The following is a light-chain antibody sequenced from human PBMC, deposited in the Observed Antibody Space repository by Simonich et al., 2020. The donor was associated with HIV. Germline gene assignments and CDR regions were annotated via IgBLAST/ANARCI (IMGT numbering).Light chain of an antibody. CDR1: QIIRSY. CDR3: QQSYSTPYT. CDR2: AAS. Sequence: DIQMTQSPSPLSASVGDRDTITCRSRQIIRSYLNWYQQKPGKAPKILIYAASSLQSGVPSRFSGSGSGTDFTLTISSLQPEDFATYSCQQSYSTPYTFGQGTKLEIK. J-gene: IGKJ2*01. V-gene: IGKV1-39*01.